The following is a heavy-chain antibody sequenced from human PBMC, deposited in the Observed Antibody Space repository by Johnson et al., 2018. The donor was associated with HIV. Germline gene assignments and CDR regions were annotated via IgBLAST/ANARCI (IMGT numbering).Heavy chain of an antibody. CDR2: IYSGGSP. J-gene: IGHJ3*02. V-gene: IGHV3-66*01. CDR1: GFTFSDYY. Sequence: VQLVESGGGLVKPGGSLRLSCAASGFTFSDYYMSWVRQAPGKGLEWVSVIYSGGSPYYADSVKGRFTISRDNSKNTLYLQINSLRAEDTAVYYCARLGLTDAFDIWGQGTMVTVSP. D-gene: IGHD2-8*01. CDR3: ARLGLTDAFDI.